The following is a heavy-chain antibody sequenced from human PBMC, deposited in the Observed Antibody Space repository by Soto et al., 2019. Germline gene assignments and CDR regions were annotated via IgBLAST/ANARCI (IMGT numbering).Heavy chain of an antibody. Sequence: QVQLQESGPGLVKPSETLCLTCTVSGGSISSYYWSWIRQPAGKGLEWIGRIYTSGSTNYNPSLKSRVTMSVDTSKNQFSLKLSSVTAADTAVYYCARDRLPRWRTDGMDVWGQGTTVTVSS. V-gene: IGHV4-4*07. CDR2: IYTSGST. D-gene: IGHD6-13*01. J-gene: IGHJ6*02. CDR1: GGSISSYY. CDR3: ARDRLPRWRTDGMDV.